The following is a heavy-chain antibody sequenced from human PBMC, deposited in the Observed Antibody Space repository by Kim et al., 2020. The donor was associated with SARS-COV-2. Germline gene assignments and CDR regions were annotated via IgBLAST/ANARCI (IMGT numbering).Heavy chain of an antibody. Sequence: GGSLRLSCVASGFPFSNYWMHWVRQAPGKGLVWVSRIKSDGSDTSYADSVKGRFTISRDNARNTLYLQMNSLRAEDTAVYRCAFGWGGSGAMDVWGQGTTVTVSS. CDR1: GFPFSNYW. CDR2: IKSDGSDT. D-gene: IGHD3-10*01. J-gene: IGHJ6*02. V-gene: IGHV3-74*01. CDR3: AFGWGGSGAMDV.